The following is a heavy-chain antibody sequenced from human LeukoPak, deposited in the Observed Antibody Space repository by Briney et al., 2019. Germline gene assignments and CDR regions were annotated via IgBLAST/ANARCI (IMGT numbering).Heavy chain of an antibody. D-gene: IGHD3-3*01. CDR3: ARLGRVVFDY. CDR2: IKQDGSEK. CDR1: GFTFSSYG. Sequence: PGGSLRLSCAASGFTFSSYGMHWVRQAPGKGLEWVANIKQDGSEKYYVDSVKGRFTISRGNAKNSLYLQMNSLRAEDTAVYYCARLGRVVFDYWGQGTLVTVSS. V-gene: IGHV3-7*01. J-gene: IGHJ4*02.